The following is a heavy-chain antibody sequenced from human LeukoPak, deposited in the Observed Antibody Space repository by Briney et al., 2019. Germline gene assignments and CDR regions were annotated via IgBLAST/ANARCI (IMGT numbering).Heavy chain of an antibody. V-gene: IGHV4-34*01. CDR1: GGSFSGYY. J-gene: IGHJ5*02. CDR2: INHSGST. CDR3: ARQGRLDWYINGGFDP. Sequence: SETLSLTCAVYGGSFSGYYWSWIRQPPGKGLEWIGEINHSGSTNYNPSLKSRVTISVDTSKNQFSLKLSSVTAADTAVYYCARQGRLDWYINGGFDPWGQGTLVTVSS. D-gene: IGHD3-9*01.